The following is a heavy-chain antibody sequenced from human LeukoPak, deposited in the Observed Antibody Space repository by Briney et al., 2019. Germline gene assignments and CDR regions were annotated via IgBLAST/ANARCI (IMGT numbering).Heavy chain of an antibody. CDR3: AKSNRPVIAMVVLDY. CDR1: GYTFTSYG. CDR2: ISAYNGNT. V-gene: IGHV1-18*01. Sequence: ASVKVSCKASGYTFTSYGISWVRQAPGQGLEWMGWISAYNGNTNYAQKLQGRVTMTTDTSTSTAYMELRSLRSDDTAVYYCAKSNRPVIAMVVLDYWGQGTLVTVSS. J-gene: IGHJ4*02. D-gene: IGHD2-21*01.